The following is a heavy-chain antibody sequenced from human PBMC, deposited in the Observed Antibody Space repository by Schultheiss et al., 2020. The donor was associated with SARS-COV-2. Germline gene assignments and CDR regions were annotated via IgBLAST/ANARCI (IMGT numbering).Heavy chain of an antibody. D-gene: IGHD6-13*01. J-gene: IGHJ4*02. V-gene: IGHV3-30*18. CDR1: GFTFSSYG. CDR2: ISYDGSNK. Sequence: GGSLRLSCAASGFTFSSYGMHWVRQAPGKGLEWVAVISYDGSNKYYADSVKGRFTISRDNSKNTLYLQMNSLRVEDTAVYYCAKDRSDSWTIDYWGPGSLVTVSS. CDR3: AKDRSDSWTIDY.